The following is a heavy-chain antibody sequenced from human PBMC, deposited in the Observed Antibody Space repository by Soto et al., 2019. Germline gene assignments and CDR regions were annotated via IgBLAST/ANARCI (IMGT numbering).Heavy chain of an antibody. V-gene: IGHV4-4*02. D-gene: IGHD6-13*01. Sequence: QVQLQESGPGLVKPSGTLSLTCAVSGGSISRSNWWSWVRQPPGKGLEWIGDIYHSGSTNCNPTLNRRVTISVHKSKNQFSLKLSSLTAADTAVYYCARAAMGGSSWPFDYWGQGTLVTVST. J-gene: IGHJ4*02. CDR2: IYHSGST. CDR1: GGSISRSNW. CDR3: ARAAMGGSSWPFDY.